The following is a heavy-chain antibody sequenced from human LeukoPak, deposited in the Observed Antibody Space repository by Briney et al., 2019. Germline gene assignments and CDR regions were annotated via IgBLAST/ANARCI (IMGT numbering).Heavy chain of an antibody. D-gene: IGHD6-13*01. CDR1: GGTFSSYA. J-gene: IGHJ4*02. Sequence: ASVKVSCKASGGTFSSYAISWVRQAPGQGLEWMGRIIPILSIANYAQKFQGRGTITADKSTSTAYTELSSLRSEDTAVYYCARDLVQRIAAAPRIVFDYWGQGTLVTVSS. CDR2: IIPILSIA. CDR3: ARDLVQRIAAAPRIVFDY. V-gene: IGHV1-69*04.